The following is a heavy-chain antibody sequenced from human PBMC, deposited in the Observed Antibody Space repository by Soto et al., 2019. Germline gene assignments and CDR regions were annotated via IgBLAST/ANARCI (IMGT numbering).Heavy chain of an antibody. CDR2: IIPILGIA. CDR3: AAVYAMTDAGGSLVDY. Sequence: WASVKVSCKASGGTFSSYTISWVRQAPGQGLEWMGRIIPILGIANYAQKFQGRVTITADKSTSTAYMELSSLRSEDTAVYYCAAVYAMTDAGGSLVDYWGQGTLVTVSS. CDR1: GGTFSSYT. J-gene: IGHJ4*02. D-gene: IGHD2-8*01. V-gene: IGHV1-69*02.